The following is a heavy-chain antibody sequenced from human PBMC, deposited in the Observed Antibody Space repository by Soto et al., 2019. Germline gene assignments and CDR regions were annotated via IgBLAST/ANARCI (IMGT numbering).Heavy chain of an antibody. CDR2: ISDNGFST. D-gene: IGHD4-17*01. Sequence: EVQLVESGEGLVQPGGSLRLSCAASGFTFSNYAMHWVRQAPGKGLEYVSAISDNGFSTYYGDSVRGRFIISRDNSKNTLYLQMGSLRAEEMAVYYCARGPSTVATWLDYWGQGTLVTVSS. CDR3: ARGPSTVATWLDY. J-gene: IGHJ4*02. CDR1: GFTFSNYA. V-gene: IGHV3-64*02.